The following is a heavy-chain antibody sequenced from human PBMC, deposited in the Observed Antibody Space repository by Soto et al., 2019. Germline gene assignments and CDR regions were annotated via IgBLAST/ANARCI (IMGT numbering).Heavy chain of an antibody. CDR2: IIPLFGAA. D-gene: IGHD5-12*01. Sequence: QVQLVQSGAEVKKPGSSVKVSCKASGGTFSGYGISWVRQAPGQGLEWMGGIIPLFGAANYAQKFQGRFTITADESTNTVYRELSSLRSEDTAVYYCARGGASDGYGPWGQGTMVTVSS. J-gene: IGHJ3*01. V-gene: IGHV1-69*12. CDR3: ARGGASDGYGP. CDR1: GGTFSGYG.